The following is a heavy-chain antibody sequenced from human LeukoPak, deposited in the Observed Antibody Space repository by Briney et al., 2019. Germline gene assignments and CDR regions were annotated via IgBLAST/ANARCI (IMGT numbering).Heavy chain of an antibody. V-gene: IGHV3-30*04. CDR2: ISYDGSNK. J-gene: IGHJ6*03. D-gene: IGHD1-26*01. Sequence: GGSLRLSCAASGFTFSSYAMHWVRQAPGKGLEWVAVISYDGSNKYYADSVKGRFTISRDNSKNTLYLQMNSLRAEDTAVYYCAKDPRYSGSYPYYMDVWGKGTTVTISS. CDR3: AKDPRYSGSYPYYMDV. CDR1: GFTFSSYA.